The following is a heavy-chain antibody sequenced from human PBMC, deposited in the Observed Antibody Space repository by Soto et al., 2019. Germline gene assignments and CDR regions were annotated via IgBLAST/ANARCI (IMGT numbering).Heavy chain of an antibody. CDR3: VRGGYSSDISMARQASYFDY. D-gene: IGHD3-22*01. CDR2: ISSSGSTI. J-gene: IGHJ4*02. CDR1: GFTFSQYY. V-gene: IGHV3-11*01. Sequence: QVQLVESGGGLVKPGGSLRLSCAASGFTFSQYYMNWIRQAPGKGLEWVSYISSSGSTIYYADSVKGRFTVSRDNAKNSRPLQMSSLRAEDTAVYYCVRGGYSSDISMARQASYFDYWGQGTLVTVSS.